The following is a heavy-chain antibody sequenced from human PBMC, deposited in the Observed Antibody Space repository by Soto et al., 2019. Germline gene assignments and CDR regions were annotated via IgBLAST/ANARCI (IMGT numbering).Heavy chain of an antibody. J-gene: IGHJ6*02. CDR1: GGSISSYY. D-gene: IGHD2-2*03. Sequence: SETLSLTCTVSGGSISSYYWSWIRQPPGKGLDWIGTIYYSGSTNYNPSLMSRVTISVDTSKNQFSLRLSSVTAADTAVYYCARLNGYCVSTNCHGYYGMDVWGQGTTVTVSS. CDR2: IYYSGST. CDR3: ARLNGYCVSTNCHGYYGMDV. V-gene: IGHV4-59*12.